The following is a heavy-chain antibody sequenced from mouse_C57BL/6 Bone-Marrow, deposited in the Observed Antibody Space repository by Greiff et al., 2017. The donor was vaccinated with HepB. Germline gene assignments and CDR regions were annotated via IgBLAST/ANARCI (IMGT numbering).Heavy chain of an antibody. CDR3: ARPKLGESRYFDV. D-gene: IGHD4-1*01. CDR2: ISSGGSYT. V-gene: IGHV5-6*01. CDR1: GFTFSSYG. J-gene: IGHJ1*03. Sequence: EVHLVESGGDLVKPGGSLKLSCAASGFTFSSYGMSWVRQTPDKRLEWVATISSGGSYTYYPDSVKGRFTISRDNAKNTLYLQMSSLKSEDTAMYYCARPKLGESRYFDVWGTGTTVTVSS.